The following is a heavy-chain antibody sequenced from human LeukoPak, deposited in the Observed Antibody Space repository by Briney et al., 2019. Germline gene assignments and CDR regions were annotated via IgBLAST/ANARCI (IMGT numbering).Heavy chain of an antibody. Sequence: SETLSLTCAVYGGSFSDYYWTWMRQPPGKGLEWIGDINHSGSTNFNPSLKSRVSISVDTSKNQFSLKLSSVTAADTAVYYCARERGDRAGYFDLWGRGTLVTVSS. J-gene: IGHJ2*01. CDR2: INHSGST. CDR3: ARERGDRAGYFDL. CDR1: GGSFSDYY. V-gene: IGHV4-34*01. D-gene: IGHD4-17*01.